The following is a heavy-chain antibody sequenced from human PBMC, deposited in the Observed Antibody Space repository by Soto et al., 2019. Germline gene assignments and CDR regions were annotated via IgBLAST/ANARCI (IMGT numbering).Heavy chain of an antibody. Sequence: QLQLQESGSGLVKPSQTLSLTCAVSGGSISSGGYSWSWIRQPPGKGLEWIGYIYHSGSTYYNPSFKSRVTISVDRSKNQFSLKLISVTAADTAVYYCARNGIYDDSSGYPDYCGQGTLVNVSS. CDR3: ARNGIYDDSSGYPDY. D-gene: IGHD3-22*01. CDR2: IYHSGST. CDR1: GGSISSGGYS. V-gene: IGHV4-30-2*01. J-gene: IGHJ4*02.